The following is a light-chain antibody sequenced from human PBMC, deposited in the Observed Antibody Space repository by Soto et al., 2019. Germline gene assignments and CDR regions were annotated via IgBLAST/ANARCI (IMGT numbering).Light chain of an antibody. Sequence: QSVLTQPPSASGTPGQRVTISCSGSSSNIGSNTVNWYQQLPGTAPKLLIYSNNQRPSGVPDRFSGSRYGTSASLAIRGLQSEDEGDYYCAAWDDRLNGRGVFGGGTKLTVL. CDR3: AAWDDRLNGRGV. CDR2: SNN. CDR1: SSNIGSNT. J-gene: IGLJ3*02. V-gene: IGLV1-44*01.